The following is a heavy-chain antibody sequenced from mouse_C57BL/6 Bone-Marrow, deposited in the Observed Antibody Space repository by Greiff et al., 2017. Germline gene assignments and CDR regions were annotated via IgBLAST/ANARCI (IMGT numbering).Heavy chain of an antibody. CDR1: GYTFTSYW. V-gene: IGHV1-64*01. Sequence: QVHVKQPGAELVKPGASVKLSCKASGYTFTSYWMHWVKQRPGQGLEWIGMIHPTSGSTNYNEKFKSKATLTVDKSSSTAYMQLISLTSDDSAVYYYAGSGELGLRFAYWGQGTLVTVSA. J-gene: IGHJ3*01. D-gene: IGHD3-1*01. CDR3: AGSGELGLRFAY. CDR2: IHPTSGST.